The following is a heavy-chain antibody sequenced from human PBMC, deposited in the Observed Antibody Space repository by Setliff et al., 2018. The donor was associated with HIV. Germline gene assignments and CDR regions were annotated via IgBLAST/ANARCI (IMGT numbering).Heavy chain of an antibody. J-gene: IGHJ4*02. Sequence: GASVKVSCKASGYTFTSYGISWVRQAPGQGLEWMGWITPILHTTNYAQKFQGRVTITADISTRTVYMELSSLTSEDTAIYYCARDHQTMLWLDYWGQGTLVTVSS. CDR2: ITPILHTT. CDR3: ARDHQTMLWLDY. CDR1: GYTFTSYG. D-gene: IGHD2-21*01. V-gene: IGHV1-69*10.